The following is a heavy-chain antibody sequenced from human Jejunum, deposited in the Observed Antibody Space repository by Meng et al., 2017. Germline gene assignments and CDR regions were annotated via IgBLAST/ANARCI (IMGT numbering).Heavy chain of an antibody. CDR2: ISTDGRTT. D-gene: IGHD3-22*01. J-gene: IGHJ4*02. CDR3: ARAIYDTSITGGFYFDF. CDR1: GFTFSNHA. V-gene: IGHV3-64*02. Sequence: GESLKISCAASGFTFSNHALHWVRQAPGTGLEFVAAISTDGRTTYYADSVKGRFIISRDNFKNTLFLQMGSLRREDMAVYYCARAIYDTSITGGFYFDFWGQGTLVTVSS.